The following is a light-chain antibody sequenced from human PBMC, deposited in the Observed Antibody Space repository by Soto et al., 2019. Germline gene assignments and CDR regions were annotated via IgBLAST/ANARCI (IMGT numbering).Light chain of an antibody. V-gene: IGLV2-8*01. CDR2: EVS. CDR1: SRDVGGYNF. CDR3: SSYEGSNTFVV. Sequence: QSALTQPPSASGSPGQSVTISCSGTSRDVGGYNFVSWYQQHPGKAPKLMIYEVSKRPSGVPDRFSGYKSGNTASLIVSGRQAEDEDDYYCSSYEGSNTFVVFGGGTQLTVL. J-gene: IGLJ2*01.